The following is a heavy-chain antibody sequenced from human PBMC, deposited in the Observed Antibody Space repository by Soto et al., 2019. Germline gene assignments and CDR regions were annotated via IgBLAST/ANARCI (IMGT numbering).Heavy chain of an antibody. CDR1: GYSFTSYW. CDR3: ARHPYHRGPSYSSGWYRFDY. V-gene: IGHV5-10-1*01. Sequence: PGESLKISCKGSGYSFTSYWISWVRQMPGKGLEWMGRIDPSDSYTNYSPSFQGHVTISADKSISTAYLQWSSLKASDTAMYYCARHPYHRGPSYSSGWYRFDYWGQGTLVTVSS. CDR2: IDPSDSYT. J-gene: IGHJ4*02. D-gene: IGHD6-19*01.